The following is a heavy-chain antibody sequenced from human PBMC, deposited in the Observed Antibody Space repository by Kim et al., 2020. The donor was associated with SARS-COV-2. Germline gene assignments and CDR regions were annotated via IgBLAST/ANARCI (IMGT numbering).Heavy chain of an antibody. Sequence: SFQGQVTISADKSISTAYLQWSSLKASDTAMYYCARSTLKLPYYYGMDVWGQGTTVTVSS. CDR3: ARSTLKLPYYYGMDV. D-gene: IGHD4-17*01. V-gene: IGHV5-51*01. J-gene: IGHJ6*02.